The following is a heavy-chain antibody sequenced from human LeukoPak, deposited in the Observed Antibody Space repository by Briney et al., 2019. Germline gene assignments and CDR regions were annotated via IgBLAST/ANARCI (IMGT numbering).Heavy chain of an antibody. CDR1: GFTFSNAW. CDR3: TTEGVNGSDGGHAFDI. CDR2: IKSKTDGGTT. D-gene: IGHD1-26*01. Sequence: GGSLRLSCAASGFTFSNAWISWVRQAPGKGLEWVGRIKSKTDGGTTVYAAPVKGRYTISRDDSKNTLYLQMNSLKTEDTAVYYCTTEGVNGSDGGHAFDIWGQGTMVTVSS. J-gene: IGHJ3*02. V-gene: IGHV3-15*01.